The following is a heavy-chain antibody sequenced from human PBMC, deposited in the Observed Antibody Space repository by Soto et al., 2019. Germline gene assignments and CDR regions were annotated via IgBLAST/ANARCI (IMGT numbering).Heavy chain of an antibody. J-gene: IGHJ4*02. CDR1: RGTFNRYA. Sequence: QVQLVQSGAEVKKPGSSVKVSCLASRGTFNRYAIKWVRQAPGHGLEWLGALVPQFGTPNYAQKFQDRVTIVADESTNTTSMELRGLTSDDTAVYYCARQNRDTPMVPFDVWGQGTLVTVSS. V-gene: IGHV1-69*01. D-gene: IGHD5-18*01. CDR3: ARQNRDTPMVPFDV. CDR2: LVPQFGTP.